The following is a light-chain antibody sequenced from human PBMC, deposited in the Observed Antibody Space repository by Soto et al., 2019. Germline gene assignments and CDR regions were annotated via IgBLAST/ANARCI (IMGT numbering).Light chain of an antibody. CDR1: QSVSSY. V-gene: IGKV3-11*01. J-gene: IGKJ5*01. CDR2: DTS. Sequence: EIVLTQSPATLSLSPVERATLSCRASQSVSSYLAWYQQKPGQAPRLLIYDTSIRATGIPARFSGSGSGTDFTLTISSLEPEDFAVYYCQQRSSWPPTFTFGQGTRLEIK. CDR3: QQRSSWPPTFT.